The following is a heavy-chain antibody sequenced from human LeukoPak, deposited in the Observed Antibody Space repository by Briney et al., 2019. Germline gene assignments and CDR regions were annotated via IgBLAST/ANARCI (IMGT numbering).Heavy chain of an antibody. CDR1: GFTFSGYW. Sequence: GGSLRLSCAASGFTFSGYWMSWVRQAPGKGLEWVSYISSSGSTIYYADSVKGRFTISRDNAKNSLYLQMNSLRAEDTAVYYCARETTYYYYMDVWGKGTTVTVSS. V-gene: IGHV3-11*04. CDR2: ISSSGSTI. CDR3: ARETTYYYYMDV. J-gene: IGHJ6*03. D-gene: IGHD1-14*01.